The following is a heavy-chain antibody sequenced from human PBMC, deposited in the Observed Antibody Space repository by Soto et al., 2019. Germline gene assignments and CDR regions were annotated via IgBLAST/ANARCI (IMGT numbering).Heavy chain of an antibody. V-gene: IGHV5-51*01. CDR1: GYSFTNYR. CDR2: IYPGDSDT. J-gene: IGHJ6*02. D-gene: IGHD3-22*01. Sequence: GESLKISCKGSGYSFTNYRIGWVGQMPGKGLEWMGVIYPGDSDTRYSPSFQGQVTISADKSISTAYLQWSSLKASDTAIYYCARRVSLVNGMDVWGQGTTVTVSS. CDR3: ARRVSLVNGMDV.